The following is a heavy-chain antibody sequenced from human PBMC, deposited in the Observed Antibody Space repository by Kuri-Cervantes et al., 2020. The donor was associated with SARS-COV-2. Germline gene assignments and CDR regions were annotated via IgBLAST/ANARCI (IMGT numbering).Heavy chain of an antibody. CDR1: GGSVSSGSYY. J-gene: IGHJ4*02. CDR2: ITHTGTT. V-gene: IGHV4-61*10. D-gene: IGHD4-17*01. CDR3: VRGRTTDLDS. Sequence: GSLRLSCSVSGGSVSSGSYYWNWIRQPAGKGLEWIGEITHTGTTNYNASLKSRVIISLDMSKKQFSLRLTSVTAADTGLYFCVRGRTTDLDSWGQGTLVTVSS.